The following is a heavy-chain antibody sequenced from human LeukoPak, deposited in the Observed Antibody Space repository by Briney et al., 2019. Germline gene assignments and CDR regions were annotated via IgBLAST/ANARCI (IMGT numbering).Heavy chain of an antibody. CDR1: GGSISKYY. Sequence: SETLSLTCTVSGGSISKYYWSWTRQSPGKGLEWIGYVYYSGSTIYNPSLKSRVAISVDTSKNQFSLNLTSVTAADTAVYFCTRSRSINYGDYGWFFYWGQGTLVTVS. J-gene: IGHJ4*02. V-gene: IGHV4-59*08. CDR2: VYYSGST. CDR3: TRSRSINYGDYGWFFY. D-gene: IGHD4-17*01.